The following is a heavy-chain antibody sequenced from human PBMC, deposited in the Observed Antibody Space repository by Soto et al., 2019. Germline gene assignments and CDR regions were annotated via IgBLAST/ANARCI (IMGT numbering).Heavy chain of an antibody. D-gene: IGHD6-13*01. CDR1: GYTFTSYG. V-gene: IGHV1-18*01. CDR2: ISAYNGNT. Sequence: RASVKVSFKASGYTFTSYGISWVRQAPGQGLEWMGWISAYNGNTNYAQKLQGRVTMTTDTSTSTAYMELRSLRSDDTAVYYCARDFDPDFSSSWAYYYYYYMDVWGKGTTVTVSS. CDR3: ARDFDPDFSSSWAYYYYYYMDV. J-gene: IGHJ6*03.